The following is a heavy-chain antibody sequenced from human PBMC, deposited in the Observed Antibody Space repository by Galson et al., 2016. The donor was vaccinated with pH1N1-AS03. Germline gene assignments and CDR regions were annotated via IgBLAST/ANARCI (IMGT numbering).Heavy chain of an antibody. Sequence: SLRLSCAVSGLSVAKNYMSWVRQAPGKGLEWVSSIYTGGDTFYTDSVRGRFTISRDDSKNTLYLQMNSLRAADTAMYYCARVDSSIYSDGWVPFDYWGQGTLVTVSS. CDR3: ARVDSSIYSDGWVPFDY. CDR1: GLSVAKNY. CDR2: IYTGGDT. D-gene: IGHD5-24*01. J-gene: IGHJ4*02. V-gene: IGHV3-53*01.